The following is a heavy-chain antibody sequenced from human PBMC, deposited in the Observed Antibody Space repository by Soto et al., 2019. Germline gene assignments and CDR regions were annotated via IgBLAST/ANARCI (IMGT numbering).Heavy chain of an antibody. CDR1: VYSFTTYW. CDR2: IYPRDSDT. D-gene: IGHD2-8*01. J-gene: IGHJ6*02. Sequence: GESLKISCKGAVYSFTTYWIGWARQMPGKGLECVGIIYPRDSDTRYSPSFQGQVTISVDRSDSTAYLRWSSLKASDTAIYYCARLMYAGYYYYALDVWGQGTTVTVSS. V-gene: IGHV5-51*01. CDR3: ARLMYAGYYYYALDV.